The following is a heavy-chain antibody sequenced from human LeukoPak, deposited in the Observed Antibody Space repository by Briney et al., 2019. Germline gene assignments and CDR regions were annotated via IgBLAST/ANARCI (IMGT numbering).Heavy chain of an antibody. D-gene: IGHD5-24*01. J-gene: IGHJ4*02. CDR1: GDSVTSSY. Sequence: SETLSLTCSVSGDSVTSSYWNWIRQPPGKGLEWIGYVSADGTTNYSPSLRSRLIMSVDTSKNDISLILMSVTAADTAIYYCARLDCVLEGCYNHWGRGTLDTVAS. V-gene: IGHV4-59*08. CDR3: ARLDCVLEGCYNH. CDR2: VSADGTT.